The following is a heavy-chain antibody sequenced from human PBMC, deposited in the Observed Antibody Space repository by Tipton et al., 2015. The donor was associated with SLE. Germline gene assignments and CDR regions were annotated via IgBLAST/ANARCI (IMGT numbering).Heavy chain of an antibody. Sequence: SLRLSCAASGFTFSSYWMSWVRQAPGKGLEWVANIKQDGSEKYYVDSVKGRFTIPRDNAKNSLYLQMNSLRAEDTAVYYCASGNYEGSFDYWGQGTLVTVSS. D-gene: IGHD1-7*01. CDR1: GFTFSSYW. CDR2: IKQDGSEK. V-gene: IGHV3-7*01. J-gene: IGHJ4*02. CDR3: ASGNYEGSFDY.